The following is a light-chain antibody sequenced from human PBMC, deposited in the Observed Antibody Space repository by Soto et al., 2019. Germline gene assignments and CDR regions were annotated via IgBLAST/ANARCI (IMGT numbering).Light chain of an antibody. V-gene: IGLV2-14*01. Sequence: QSALTQPASVSGSPGQSITISCTGTTSDIGGYYFVSWYQQHPGKAPKLIIYDVSHRPSGVSTRFSGFKSGNTASLTISGLQAEDEAEYSCSSYSSSHIPFVFGTGTKVPVL. CDR1: TSDIGGYYF. CDR3: SSYSSSHIPFV. J-gene: IGLJ1*01. CDR2: DVS.